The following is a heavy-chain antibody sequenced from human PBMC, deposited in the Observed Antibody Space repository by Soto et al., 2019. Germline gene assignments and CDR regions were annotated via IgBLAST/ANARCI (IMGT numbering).Heavy chain of an antibody. CDR2: INAGNGNT. J-gene: IGHJ3*02. Sequence: ASVKVSCKASGYTFTSYAMHWVRQAPGQRLEWMGWINAGNGNTKYSQKFQGRVTITADASTSTAYMELSSLRSDDTAVYYCARSLITMIVVVTEGAFDIWGQGTMVTVSS. D-gene: IGHD3-22*01. CDR1: GYTFTSYA. CDR3: ARSLITMIVVVTEGAFDI. V-gene: IGHV1-3*01.